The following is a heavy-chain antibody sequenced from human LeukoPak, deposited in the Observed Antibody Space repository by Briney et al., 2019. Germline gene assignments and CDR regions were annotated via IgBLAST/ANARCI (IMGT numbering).Heavy chain of an antibody. CDR3: AMIGGDPVAPFLSE. Sequence: GGSLRLSCAASGFTFSSYGMHWVRQAPGKGLEWVAFIRYDGSNKYYADSVKGRFTISRDNSKNTLYLQMNSLRAEDTAVYYCAMIGGDPVAPFLSEWGQGTLVTVSS. CDR1: GFTFSSYG. CDR2: IRYDGSNK. D-gene: IGHD6-19*01. V-gene: IGHV3-30*02. J-gene: IGHJ4*02.